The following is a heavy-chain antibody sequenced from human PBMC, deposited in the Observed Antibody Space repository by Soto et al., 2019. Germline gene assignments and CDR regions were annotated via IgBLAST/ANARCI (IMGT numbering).Heavy chain of an antibody. CDR3: ARASRGAPYDILTGLFDY. CDR1: GGSISSGDYY. J-gene: IGHJ4*02. V-gene: IGHV4-30-4*01. Sequence: SETLSLTCTVSGGSISSGDYYWSLIRQPPGKGLEWIGYIYHSGSTYYNPSLKSRVTISVDTSKNQFSLKLSSVAAADTAVYYCARASRGAPYDILTGLFDYWGQGTLVTVSS. CDR2: IYHSGST. D-gene: IGHD3-9*01.